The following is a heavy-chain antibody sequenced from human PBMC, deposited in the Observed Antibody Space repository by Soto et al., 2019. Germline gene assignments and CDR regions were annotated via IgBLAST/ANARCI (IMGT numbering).Heavy chain of an antibody. V-gene: IGHV3-66*04. Sequence: EVQLVESGGGLVQPGGSLRLSCAASGFTVSSSYIGWVRQAPGKGLEWVSSIYSGGNTYYADSVRGRFTISTDNSKDTLYLQMNSLRVADTAMYYCARHVAFYWYFDLWGRGTLVTVSS. D-gene: IGHD3-16*01. CDR1: GFTVSSSY. J-gene: IGHJ2*01. CDR2: IYSGGNT. CDR3: ARHVAFYWYFDL.